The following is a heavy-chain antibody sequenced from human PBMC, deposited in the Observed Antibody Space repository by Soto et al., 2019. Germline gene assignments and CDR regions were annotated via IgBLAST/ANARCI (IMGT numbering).Heavy chain of an antibody. V-gene: IGHV3-9*01. CDR3: AKDIRAYDYDAFDI. Sequence: GGSLRLSCAASGFTFDDYAMHWVRQAPGKGLEWVSGISWNSGSIGYADSVKGRFTISRDNAKNSLYLQMNSLRAEDTALYYCAKDIRAYDYDAFDIWGQGTMVTVSS. J-gene: IGHJ3*02. CDR1: GFTFDDYA. CDR2: ISWNSGSI. D-gene: IGHD3-3*01.